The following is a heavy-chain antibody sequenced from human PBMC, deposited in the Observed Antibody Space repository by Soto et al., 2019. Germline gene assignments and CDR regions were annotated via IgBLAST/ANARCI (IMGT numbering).Heavy chain of an antibody. V-gene: IGHV1-18*01. CDR1: GYTFTSYG. Sequence: GASVKVSCKASGYTFTSYGISWVRQAPGQGLEWMGWISAYNGNTNYAQKLQGRVTMTTDTSTSTAYMELRSLRSDDTAVYYCARDFPHCSSTSCYSFNWGQGTLVPVSS. D-gene: IGHD2-2*01. CDR3: ARDFPHCSSTSCYSFN. J-gene: IGHJ4*02. CDR2: ISAYNGNT.